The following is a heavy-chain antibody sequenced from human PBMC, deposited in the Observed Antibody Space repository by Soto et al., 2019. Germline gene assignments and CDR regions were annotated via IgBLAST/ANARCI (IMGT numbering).Heavy chain of an antibody. CDR2: INPDSGDT. Sequence: ASVKVSCKASGYTFTAYYIHWMRQAPGQGLEWMGWINPDSGDTKYSQTFQGRVTMTRETTISTAYTELSRLRSDDTAVYYSARADHSGSSPHFSSYYYVIDVWGQGTTVTVSS. CDR1: GYTFTAYY. J-gene: IGHJ6*02. CDR3: ARADHSGSSPHFSSYYYVIDV. V-gene: IGHV1-2*02. D-gene: IGHD6-6*01.